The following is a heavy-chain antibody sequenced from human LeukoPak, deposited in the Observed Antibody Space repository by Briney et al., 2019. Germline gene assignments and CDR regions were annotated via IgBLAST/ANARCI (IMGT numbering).Heavy chain of an antibody. Sequence: ASVKVSCKASGYTFTGYYIHWVRQAPGQGLEWLGWINPNSGGTNYAQKFQGRVIMTRDTSISTAYMELSRLRSDDTAVYYCATPGGLDSNYIFDYWGQGTLVTVSS. CDR1: GYTFTGYY. V-gene: IGHV1-2*02. CDR2: INPNSGGT. D-gene: IGHD4-11*01. CDR3: ATPGGLDSNYIFDY. J-gene: IGHJ4*02.